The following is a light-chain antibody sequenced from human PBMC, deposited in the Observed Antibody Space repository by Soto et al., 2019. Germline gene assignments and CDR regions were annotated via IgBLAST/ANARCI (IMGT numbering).Light chain of an antibody. V-gene: IGLV3-21*02. CDR2: DAT. CDR1: KIGSKI. J-gene: IGLJ1*01. Sequence: SYELTQPHSVSVATAQTGPRTACGGDKIGSKIVHWYKQRPGQAPVAVVFDATDRPSGIPDRISASRSGDTATLTISRVDAGDEADYYCQVWASTAEFFVFGSGTKVTVL. CDR3: QVWASTAEFFV.